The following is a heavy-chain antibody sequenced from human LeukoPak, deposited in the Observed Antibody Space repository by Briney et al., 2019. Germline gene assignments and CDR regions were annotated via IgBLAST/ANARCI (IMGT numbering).Heavy chain of an antibody. V-gene: IGHV4-4*02. Sequence: PSETLSLTCAVSGGSISSSNWWSWVRQPPGKGLEWIGEIYHSGSTNYNPSLKSRVTISVDTSKNQFSLKLSSVTAADTAVYYCAIRPLGYCSGGSCHFDYWGQGTLVTVSS. J-gene: IGHJ4*02. CDR1: GGSISSSNW. CDR3: AIRPLGYCSGGSCHFDY. D-gene: IGHD2-15*01. CDR2: IYHSGST.